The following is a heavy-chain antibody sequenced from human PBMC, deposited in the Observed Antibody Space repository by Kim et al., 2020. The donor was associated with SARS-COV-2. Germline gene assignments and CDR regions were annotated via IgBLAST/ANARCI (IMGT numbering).Heavy chain of an antibody. Sequence: ASVKVSCMASGYTFTSYDINWVRQATGQGLEWMGWMNPNSGNTGYAQKFQGRVTMTRNTSISTAYMELSSLRSEDTAVYYCARGLLKGIVVVIAPRPYYYYMDVWGKGTTVSVSS. CDR2: MNPNSGNT. V-gene: IGHV1-8*01. CDR3: ARGLLKGIVVVIAPRPYYYYMDV. D-gene: IGHD2-21*01. CDR1: GYTFTSYD. J-gene: IGHJ6*03.